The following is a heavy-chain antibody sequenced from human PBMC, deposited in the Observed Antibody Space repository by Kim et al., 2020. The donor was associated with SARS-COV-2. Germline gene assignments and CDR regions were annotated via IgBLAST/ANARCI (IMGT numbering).Heavy chain of an antibody. CDR1: GGSISSYY. CDR3: ARQDTYYYGSGSYYTPPDV. V-gene: IGHV4-59*08. J-gene: IGHJ4*02. D-gene: IGHD3-10*01. CDR2: IYYSGST. Sequence: SETLSLTCTVSGGSISSYYWSWIRQPPGKGLEWIGYIYYSGSTNYNPSLKSRVTISVDTSKNQFSLKLSSVTAADTAVYYCARQDTYYYGSGSYYTPPDVWGQGTLVTVSS.